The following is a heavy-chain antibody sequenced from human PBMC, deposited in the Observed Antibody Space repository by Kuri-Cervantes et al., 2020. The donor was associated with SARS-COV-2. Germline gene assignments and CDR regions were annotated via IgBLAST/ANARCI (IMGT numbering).Heavy chain of an antibody. J-gene: IGHJ4*02. CDR3: ARGELLLGFDY. CDR2: IYYSGST. D-gene: IGHD1-26*01. V-gene: IGHV4-39*07. CDR1: GGSISSSSYY. Sequence: SETLSLTCTVSGGSISSSSYYWGWIRQPPGKGLEWIGSIYYSGSTYYNPSLKSRVTISVDTSKNQFSLKLSSVAAADTAVYYCARGELLLGFDYWGQGTLVTVSS.